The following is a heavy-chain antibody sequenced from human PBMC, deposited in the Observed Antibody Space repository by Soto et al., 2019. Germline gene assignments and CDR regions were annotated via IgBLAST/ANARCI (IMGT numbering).Heavy chain of an antibody. J-gene: IGHJ4*02. V-gene: IGHV4-61*01. CDR3: ARDFIAASQGYFDY. Sequence: ASETLSLTCTVSGGSVSSGSYYWSWIRHPPGKGLEWIGYIYYSGSTNYNPSLKSRVTISVDTSKNQFSLKLSSVTAADTAVYYCARDFIAASQGYFDYWAQGTLVTVSS. CDR1: GGSVSSGSYY. CDR2: IYYSGST. D-gene: IGHD6-6*01.